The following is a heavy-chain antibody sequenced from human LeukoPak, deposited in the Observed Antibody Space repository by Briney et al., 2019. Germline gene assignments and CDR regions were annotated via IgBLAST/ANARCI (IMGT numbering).Heavy chain of an antibody. CDR1: GFTFSSYA. CDR3: ARSYYHQSSGFYDY. D-gene: IGHD3-22*01. Sequence: PGGSLRLSCAASGFTFSSYAMSWVRQAPGKGLEWVSVIYNDGSIKYADSVKGRSTNSRGTSKNTLYLQMNTLRAEDTAVYYCARSYYHQSSGFYDYWGQGVLVTVSS. V-gene: IGHV3-23*03. CDR2: IYNDGSI. J-gene: IGHJ4*02.